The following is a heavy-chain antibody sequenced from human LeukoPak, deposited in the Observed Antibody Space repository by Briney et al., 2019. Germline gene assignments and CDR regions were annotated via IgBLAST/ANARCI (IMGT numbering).Heavy chain of an antibody. J-gene: IGHJ4*02. Sequence: SETLSLTCTVSGGSISSSGYYWGWIRQPPGKGLEWICSISYSGTTYYNPSLKSRVTTSKDTSKNQFSLILSFVTAADTAVYYCIGYTSTHWALEDWGRGTLVAVSS. CDR3: IGYTSTHWALED. CDR2: ISYSGTT. D-gene: IGHD6-13*01. V-gene: IGHV4-39*01. CDR1: GGSISSSGYY.